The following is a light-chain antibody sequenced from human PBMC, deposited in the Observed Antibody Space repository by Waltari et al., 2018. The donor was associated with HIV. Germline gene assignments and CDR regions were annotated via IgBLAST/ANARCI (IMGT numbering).Light chain of an antibody. V-gene: IGLV3-1*01. Sequence: SYYLPQPPSVSVSPGQTASITCSGDKLGDKYASLYQQKAGQSPVLVLFQDRQRPSGNPDRFSGSNAGNKDTLNISGTQAMEEADYYWQEGDSNNAHVLFGGGTKVTV. CDR1: KLGDKY. CDR3: QEGDSNNAHVL. CDR2: QDR. J-gene: IGLJ2*01.